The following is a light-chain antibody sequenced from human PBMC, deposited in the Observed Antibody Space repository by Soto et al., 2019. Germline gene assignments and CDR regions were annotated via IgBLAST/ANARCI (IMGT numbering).Light chain of an antibody. V-gene: IGLV1-47*01. CDR1: SSNIGSNY. J-gene: IGLJ2*01. CDR3: VAWDDSLSGQV. Sequence: QSVLTQPPSASGTPGQRVTISCSGSSSNIGSNYVYWYQQLPGRAPKLLISRNNQRPSGVPDRFSGSKSGTSASLAISGLRSEDEADYYCVAWDDSLSGQVFGGGTKLTVL. CDR2: RNN.